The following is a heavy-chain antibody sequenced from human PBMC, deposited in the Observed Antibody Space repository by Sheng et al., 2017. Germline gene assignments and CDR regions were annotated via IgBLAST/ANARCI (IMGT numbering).Heavy chain of an antibody. CDR2: IHYSGST. CDR3: AKTPYSSSYLYYYYMDV. CDR1: GGSISAYY. D-gene: IGHD6-6*01. Sequence: QVQLQESGPGLVKSSETLSLTCTVSGGSISAYYWSWIRQPPGKGLEWIGYIHYSGSTSYNPSLKSRVTISVDTSKNQFSLRLSSLTAADTAVYYCAKTPYSSSYLYYYYMDVWGQGTTVTVSS. J-gene: IGHJ6*03. V-gene: IGHV4-59*12.